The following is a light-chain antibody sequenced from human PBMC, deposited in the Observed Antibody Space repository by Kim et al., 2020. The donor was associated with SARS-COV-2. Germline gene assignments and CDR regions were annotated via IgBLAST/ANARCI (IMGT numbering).Light chain of an antibody. Sequence: KTARITCGGNIIGSKSVPWYQQKPGPAPVLVIYYDSDRPSGIPERFSGSNSGNTATLTISRVEAGDEADYYCQVWDSSSDHTGWVFGGGTQLTVL. J-gene: IGLJ3*02. V-gene: IGLV3-21*04. CDR2: YDS. CDR3: QVWDSSSDHTGWV. CDR1: IIGSKS.